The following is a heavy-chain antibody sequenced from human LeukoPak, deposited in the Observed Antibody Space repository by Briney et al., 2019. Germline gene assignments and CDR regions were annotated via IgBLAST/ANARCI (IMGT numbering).Heavy chain of an antibody. CDR1: GFTFSSYD. CDR2: IGTAGDT. CDR3: ARKVYGSGSYYFDY. V-gene: IGHV3-13*01. Sequence: GGSLRLSCAASGFTFSSYDMHWVRQATGKGLEWVSAIGTAGDTYYPGSVKGRFTISRENAKNSLYLQMNSLRAGDTAVYYCARKVYGSGSYYFDYWGQGTLVTVSS. D-gene: IGHD3-10*01. J-gene: IGHJ4*02.